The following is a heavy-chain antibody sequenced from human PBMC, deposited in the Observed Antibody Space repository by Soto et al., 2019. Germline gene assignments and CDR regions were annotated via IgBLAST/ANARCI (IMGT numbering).Heavy chain of an antibody. Sequence: GGSLRLSCAASGFTFSSYGMHWVRQAPGKGLEWVAVIWYDGSNKYYADSVKGRFTISRDNSKNTLYLQMNSLRAEDTAVYYCARALPFWSGPPSGMDVWGKGTTVTVSS. J-gene: IGHJ6*04. CDR1: GFTFSSYG. V-gene: IGHV3-33*01. CDR2: IWYDGSNK. D-gene: IGHD3-3*01. CDR3: ARALPFWSGPPSGMDV.